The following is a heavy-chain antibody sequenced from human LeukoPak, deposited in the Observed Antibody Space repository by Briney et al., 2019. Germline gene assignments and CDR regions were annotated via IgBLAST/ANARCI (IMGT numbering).Heavy chain of an antibody. D-gene: IGHD4-23*01. CDR1: GSTFRYYY. Sequence: PGGSLRLSCAAPGSTFRYYYMACIRQAPGKGLEWVSHISSPGTSILYADSVRGRFTVSRFNAKNSFHLQMSSLRAEDTAVYYCVTGKPGPYYSHMDVWSEGNTVTVSS. CDR3: VTGKPGPYYSHMDV. V-gene: IGHV3-11*04. J-gene: IGHJ6*03. CDR2: ISSPGTSI.